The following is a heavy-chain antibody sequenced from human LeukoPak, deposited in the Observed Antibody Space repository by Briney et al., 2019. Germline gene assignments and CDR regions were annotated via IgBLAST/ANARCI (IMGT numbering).Heavy chain of an antibody. CDR3: MSAHGY. J-gene: IGHJ4*02. CDR2: ILPGGKES. CDR1: GFTFTSYT. D-gene: IGHD2-2*03. V-gene: IGHV3-7*01. Sequence: GGSLRLSCAASGFTFTSYTMNWVRQAPGKGLEWVATILPGGKESYRVESVKGRFTVSRDNANNSLFLQMNSLRADDTAVYYCMSAHGYWGQGTPVTVSS.